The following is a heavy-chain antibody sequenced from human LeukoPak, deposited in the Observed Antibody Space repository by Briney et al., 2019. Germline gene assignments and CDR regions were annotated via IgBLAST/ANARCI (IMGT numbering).Heavy chain of an antibody. J-gene: IGHJ4*02. Sequence: GRSLRLSCAASGFTFDDYAMHWVRQAPGKGLEWVSGISWNSGSIGYADSVKGRFTISRDNAKNSLYLQMNSLRAEDTALYYCAKDGSRYYYGSGSLFDYWGQGTLVTVSS. CDR1: GFTFDDYA. CDR3: AKDGSRYYYGSGSLFDY. D-gene: IGHD3-10*01. V-gene: IGHV3-9*01. CDR2: ISWNSGSI.